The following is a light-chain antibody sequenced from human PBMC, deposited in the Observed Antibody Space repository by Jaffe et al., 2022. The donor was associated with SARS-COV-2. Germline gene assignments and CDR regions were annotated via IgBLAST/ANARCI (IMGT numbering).Light chain of an antibody. CDR3: QQYENHFT. J-gene: IGKJ3*01. V-gene: IGKV1-33*01. Sequence: DIQMTQSPSSLSASVGDRVTITCQASQDISNYLNWYQQKPGEAPKLLLYDASNLETGVPSRFSGSGSGTHFTFTISSLRPEDFATYYCQQYENHFTFGPGTKVDIK. CDR2: DAS. CDR1: QDISNY.